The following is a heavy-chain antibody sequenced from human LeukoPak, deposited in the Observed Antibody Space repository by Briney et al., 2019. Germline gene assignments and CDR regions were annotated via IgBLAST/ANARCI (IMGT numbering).Heavy chain of an antibody. J-gene: IGHJ4*02. CDR1: GGSISSYY. Sequence: SETLSLTCTVYGGSISSYYWSWIRQPPGKGLEWIGYIYYSGSTNYNPSLKSRVTISVDTSKNQFSLKLSSVTAADTAVYYCARTNSYDFWSGYYFDYWGQGTLVTVSS. CDR2: IYYSGST. CDR3: ARTNSYDFWSGYYFDY. D-gene: IGHD3-3*01. V-gene: IGHV4-59*08.